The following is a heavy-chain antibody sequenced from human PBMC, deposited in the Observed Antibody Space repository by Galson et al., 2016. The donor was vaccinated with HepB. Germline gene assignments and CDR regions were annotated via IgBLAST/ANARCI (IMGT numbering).Heavy chain of an antibody. J-gene: IGHJ6*02. V-gene: IGHV3-48*01. D-gene: IGHD3-10*01. Sequence: SLRLPCAAAGFMVSNYSMNWVRQAPRKALEWFSYSSSSSSIIYLADSVKGRFTISRDNSKNTLYLQMNSLRAEDTAVYYCARVITMVRGILKQRDYYGMDVWGQGTTVTVSS. CDR3: ARVITMVRGILKQRDYYGMDV. CDR1: GFMVSNYS. CDR2: SSSSSSII.